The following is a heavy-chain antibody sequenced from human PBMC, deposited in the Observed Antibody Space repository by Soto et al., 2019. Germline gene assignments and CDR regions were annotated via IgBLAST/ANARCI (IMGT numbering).Heavy chain of an antibody. CDR3: ATSGYFDWLSGRPLPSFDY. CDR1: GGSISSSSYY. J-gene: IGHJ4*02. CDR2: IYYSGST. V-gene: IGHV4-39*01. Sequence: PSETLSLTCTVSGGSISSSSYYWGWIHQPPGKGLEWIGSIYYSGSTYYNPSLKSRVTISVDTSKNQFSLKLSSVTAADTAVYYCATSGYFDWLSGRPLPSFDYWGQGTLVTVSS. D-gene: IGHD3-9*01.